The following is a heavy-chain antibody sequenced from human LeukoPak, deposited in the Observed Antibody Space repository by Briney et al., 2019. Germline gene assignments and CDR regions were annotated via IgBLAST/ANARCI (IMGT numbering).Heavy chain of an antibody. CDR1: GFTFSSYS. CDR3: ARASGYCSSTSCYGRYYYGMDV. V-gene: IGHV3-21*01. Sequence: GGSLRLSCAASGFTFSSYSMNWVRQAPGKGLEWVSSISSSSSYIYYADSVKGRFTISRDNAKNSLYLQMNSLRVEDTAVYYCARASGYCSSTSCYGRYYYGMDVWGQGTTVTVSS. J-gene: IGHJ6*02. CDR2: ISSSSSYI. D-gene: IGHD2-2*01.